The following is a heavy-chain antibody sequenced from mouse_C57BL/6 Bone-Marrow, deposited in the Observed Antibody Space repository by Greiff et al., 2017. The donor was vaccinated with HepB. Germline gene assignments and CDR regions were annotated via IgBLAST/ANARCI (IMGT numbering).Heavy chain of an antibody. CDR3: ARCMVVAKPSYWYFDV. V-gene: IGHV1-50*01. CDR2: IDPSDSYT. D-gene: IGHD1-1*02. CDR1: GYTFTSYW. Sequence: QVQLQQPGAELVKPGASVKLSCKASGYTFTSYWMQWVKQRPGQGLEWIGEIDPSDSYTNYNQKFKGKATLTVDTSSSTAYMQLSSLTSEDSAVYYCARCMVVAKPSYWYFDVWGTGTTVTVSS. J-gene: IGHJ1*03.